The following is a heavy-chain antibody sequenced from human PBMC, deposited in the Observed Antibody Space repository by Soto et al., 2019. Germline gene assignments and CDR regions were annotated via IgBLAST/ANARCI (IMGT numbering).Heavy chain of an antibody. V-gene: IGHV1-69*13. CDR1: GGTFSSYA. J-gene: IGHJ4*02. CDR2: IIPIFGTA. CDR3: ARNHGSRDNETSKPFDY. Sequence: SVKVSCKASGGTFSSYAISWVRQAPGQGLEWMGGIIPIFGTANYAQKFQGRVTITADESTSTAYMELSSLRSEDTAAYYCARNHGSRDNETSKPFDYWGQGTLVTVSS.